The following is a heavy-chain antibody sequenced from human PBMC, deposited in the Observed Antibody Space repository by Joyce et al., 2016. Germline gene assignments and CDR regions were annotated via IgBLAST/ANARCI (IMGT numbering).Heavy chain of an antibody. CDR2: IIPIFATPEA. V-gene: IGHV1-69*06. CDR3: ARERYFGSGSSNYDY. CDR1: GDTFSKYA. Sequence: QVQLVQSGAEVREPGSSVTVSCTASGDTFSKYAIGWVRQAPGQGLAWMGGIIPIFATPEANYAQKFQGRVTITADKSTSTAYMELSGLRSEDTALYFCARERYFGSGSSNYDYWGQGTLVTVSS. D-gene: IGHD3-10*01. J-gene: IGHJ4*02.